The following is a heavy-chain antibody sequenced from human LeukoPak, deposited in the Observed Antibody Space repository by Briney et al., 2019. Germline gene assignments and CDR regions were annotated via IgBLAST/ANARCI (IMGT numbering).Heavy chain of an antibody. CDR1: GGSLSTHH. D-gene: IGHD3-9*01. V-gene: IGHV4-59*11. J-gene: IGHJ4*02. CDR2: ISDSGST. Sequence: SETLSLTCVVSGGSLSTHHWSWIRQSPGRGLEWIGYISDSGSTNYNPSLKSRVTISVDTSKNQFSLMLSSVTAADTAVYYCARQARDILTGYYWSFDYWGQGTLVTVSS. CDR3: ARQARDILTGYYWSFDY.